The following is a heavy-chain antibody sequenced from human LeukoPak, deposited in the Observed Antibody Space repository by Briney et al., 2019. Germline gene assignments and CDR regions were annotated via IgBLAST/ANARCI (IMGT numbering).Heavy chain of an antibody. CDR3: ARLPGFGESC. CDR1: GFTFSSYG. Sequence: GGSLRLSCAASGFTFSSYGMHWVHQAPGKGLEWVAFIRYDGSNKYYADSVKGRFTISRDNSKNTLYLQMNSLRAEDTAVYYCARLPGFGESCWGQGTLVTVSS. V-gene: IGHV3-30*02. J-gene: IGHJ4*02. CDR2: IRYDGSNK. D-gene: IGHD3-10*01.